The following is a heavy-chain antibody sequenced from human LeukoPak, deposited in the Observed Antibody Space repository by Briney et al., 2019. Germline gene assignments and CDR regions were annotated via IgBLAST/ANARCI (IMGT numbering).Heavy chain of an antibody. D-gene: IGHD1-26*01. CDR3: ATEWGGATTVASNYNFYMDV. CDR1: GGTFSSYA. CDR2: IIPIFGTA. Sequence: SVKVSCKASGGTFSSYAISWVRQAPGQGLEWMGGIIPIFGTANYAQKFQGRVTITTDESTSTAYMELSSLRCEDTAVYYCATEWGGATTVASNYNFYMDVWGKGTTVTVSS. V-gene: IGHV1-69*05. J-gene: IGHJ6*03.